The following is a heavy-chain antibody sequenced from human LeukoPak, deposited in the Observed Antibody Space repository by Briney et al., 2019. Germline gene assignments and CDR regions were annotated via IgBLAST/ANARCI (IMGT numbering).Heavy chain of an antibody. V-gene: IGHV1-18*01. J-gene: IGHJ4*02. CDR1: GYTFNSYG. CDR2: INPYNGNT. Sequence: GASVKVSCKTSGYTFNSYGITWVRQAPGQGLAWMGWINPYNGNTNYAQNLQGRVTMTTDTSTSTAYMELRSLRSDDTAVYYCARDGPMGRYDYWGQGTLVTVSS. D-gene: IGHD3-10*01. CDR3: ARDGPMGRYDY.